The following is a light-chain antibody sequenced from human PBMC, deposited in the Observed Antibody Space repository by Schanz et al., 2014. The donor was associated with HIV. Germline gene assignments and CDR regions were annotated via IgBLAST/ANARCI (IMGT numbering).Light chain of an antibody. CDR3: SSYTSSSTL. CDR1: SSDIGAYNY. CDR2: EVN. Sequence: QSALTQPASVSGSPGQSITLSCTGSSSDIGAYNYVSWYQQHPDRAPKLIIYEVNKRPSGVPNRFSGSKSGNTASLTVSGLQAEDEADYYCSSYTSSSTLFGGGTKLTVL. J-gene: IGLJ2*01. V-gene: IGLV2-14*03.